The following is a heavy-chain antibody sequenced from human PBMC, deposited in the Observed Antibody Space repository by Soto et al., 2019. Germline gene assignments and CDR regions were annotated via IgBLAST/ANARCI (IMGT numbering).Heavy chain of an antibody. Sequence: QVQLVQSGAEVKKPGSSVKVSCKAPGGTFSSYAISWVRQAPGQGLGWMGGIIPIFGTEKYAQRSQGRVTITAYGSASTGYMELGSLRSVDTAVYYCARSQGGSSSLDIYYYYYYGMDVWGQGNTVTVSS. D-gene: IGHD2-15*01. J-gene: IGHJ6*02. V-gene: IGHV1-69*01. CDR3: ARSQGGSSSLDIYYYYYYGMDV. CDR1: GGTFSSYA. CDR2: IIPIFGTE.